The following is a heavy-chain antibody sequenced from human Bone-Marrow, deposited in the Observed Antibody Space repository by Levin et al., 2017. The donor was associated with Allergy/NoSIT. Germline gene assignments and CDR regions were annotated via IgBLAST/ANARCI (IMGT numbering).Heavy chain of an antibody. CDR3: ARPSVWGSFPYNWFDP. D-gene: IGHD3-16*01. V-gene: IGHV3-48*02. CDR2: ISSSSSTI. CDR1: GFTFSSYS. J-gene: IGHJ5*02. Sequence: GGSLRLSCAASGFTFSSYSMNWVRQAPGKGLEWVSYISSSSSTIYYADSVKGRFTISRDNAKNSLYLQMNSLRDEDTAVYYCARPSVWGSFPYNWFDPWGQGTLVTVSS.